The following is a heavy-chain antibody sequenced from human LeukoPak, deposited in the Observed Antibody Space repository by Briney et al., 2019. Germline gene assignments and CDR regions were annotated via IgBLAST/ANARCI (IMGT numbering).Heavy chain of an antibody. CDR2: IYPGDSDT. CDR3: ARHYETPGGSAGGSYYYYGMDV. Sequence: GESLKISSKGSGYSFTSYWICWVRQMPRKGLEWMGIIYPGDSDTRYSPSFQGQVTISADKSIRTAYLQWSSLKASDTAMYYCARHYETPGGSAGGSYYYYGMDVWGQGATVTVSS. V-gene: IGHV5-51*01. J-gene: IGHJ6*02. D-gene: IGHD2-8*02. CDR1: GYSFTSYW.